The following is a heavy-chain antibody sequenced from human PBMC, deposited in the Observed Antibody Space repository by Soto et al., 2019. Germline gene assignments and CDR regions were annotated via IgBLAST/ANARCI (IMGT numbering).Heavy chain of an antibody. CDR2: IYYSGST. CDR3: ARGRITTLYFDY. J-gene: IGHJ4*02. D-gene: IGHD3-16*01. Sequence: SETLSLTCTVSGGSISSGGYYWSWIRQHPGKGLEWIGYIYYSGSTYYNPSLKSRVTISVDTSKNQFSLKLSSVTAADTAVYYCARGRITTLYFDYWGQGTLVTVSS. CDR1: GGSISSGGYY. V-gene: IGHV4-31*03.